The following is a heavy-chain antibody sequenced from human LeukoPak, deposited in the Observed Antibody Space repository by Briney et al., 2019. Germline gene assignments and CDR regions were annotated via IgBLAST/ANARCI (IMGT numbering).Heavy chain of an antibody. CDR2: IYHSGST. Sequence: PSQTLSLTCAVSGGSISSGGYSWSWIRQPPGKGLEWIGYIYHSGSTYYNPSLKSRVTISVDRSKNQFSLKVSSVTAADTAVYYCAREDVSTDADAFDIWGQGTMVTVSS. CDR1: GGSISSGGYS. CDR3: AREDVSTDADAFDI. J-gene: IGHJ3*02. D-gene: IGHD2-8*01. V-gene: IGHV4-30-2*01.